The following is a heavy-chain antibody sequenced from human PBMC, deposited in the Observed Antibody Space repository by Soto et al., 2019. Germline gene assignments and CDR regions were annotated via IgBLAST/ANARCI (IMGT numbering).Heavy chain of an antibody. V-gene: IGHV3-74*01. CDR3: AKHDLKYHFDY. CDR2: INSDGSST. CDR1: GFTFSSYW. Sequence: PGGSLRLSCAASGFTFSSYWMHWVRQAPGKGLVWVSRINSDGSSTSYADSVKGRFTISRDNAKNTLYLQMNSLRAEDTAVYYCAKHDLKYHFDYWGQGTLVTVSS. J-gene: IGHJ4*02. D-gene: IGHD2-2*01.